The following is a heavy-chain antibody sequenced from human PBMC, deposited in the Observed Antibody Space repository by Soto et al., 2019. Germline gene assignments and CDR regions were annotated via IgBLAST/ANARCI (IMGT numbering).Heavy chain of an antibody. CDR2: IYFSGIT. CDR1: NGSVSSPLSY. D-gene: IGHD3-22*01. CDR3: AKARADYYDSSGYPVDY. Sequence: PSETLSLTCSVSNGSVSSPLSYWGWIRQPPGKRPQWIGVIYFSGITSYNPSLKSRVTISVDNSKNTLYLQMNSLRAEDTAVHYCAKARADYYDSSGYPVDYWGQGTLVTVSS. J-gene: IGHJ4*02. V-gene: IGHV4-39*07.